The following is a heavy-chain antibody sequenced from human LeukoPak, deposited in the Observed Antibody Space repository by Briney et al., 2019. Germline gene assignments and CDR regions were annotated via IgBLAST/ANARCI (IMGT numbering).Heavy chain of an antibody. D-gene: IGHD1-14*01. Sequence: PSQTLSLTCTVSGGSISSGSYYWSWIRQPAGKGLEWIGRIYSSGSTNCNATLKSRVTMSVDASKNQFSLKLSSVTAADTAVYYCARVNLGAFDIWGQGTMVTVSS. J-gene: IGHJ3*02. CDR3: ARVNLGAFDI. CDR2: IYSSGST. V-gene: IGHV4-61*02. CDR1: GGSISSGSYY.